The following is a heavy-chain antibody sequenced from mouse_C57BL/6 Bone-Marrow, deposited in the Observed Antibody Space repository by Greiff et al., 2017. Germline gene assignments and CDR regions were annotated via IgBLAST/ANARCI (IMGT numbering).Heavy chain of an antibody. CDR1: GFTFSSYA. J-gene: IGHJ4*01. CDR2: ISDGGSYT. CDR3: ARDQADGYAMDY. V-gene: IGHV5-4*01. Sequence: EVKLQESGGGLVKPVGSLKLSCAASGFTFSSYAMSWVRQTPEKRLEWVATISDGGSYTYYPDNVKGRFTISRDNAKNNLYLQMSHLKSEDTAMYYCARDQADGYAMDYWGQGTSVTVSS. D-gene: IGHD3-2*02.